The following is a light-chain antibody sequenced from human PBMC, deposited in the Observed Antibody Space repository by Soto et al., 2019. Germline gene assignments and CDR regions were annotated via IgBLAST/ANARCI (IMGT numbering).Light chain of an antibody. CDR2: NDD. CDR3: STWDGSLNGWV. Sequence: QSVLTQPPSVSGTPGLRVTISCSGGSSNIGSDTVNWYQHLPGAAPKLLIFNDDQRPSGVPDRFSGSRSGTSASLVISGLQSDDEADYFCSTWDGSLNGWVFGGGTKVTVL. J-gene: IGLJ3*02. V-gene: IGLV1-44*01. CDR1: SSNIGSDT.